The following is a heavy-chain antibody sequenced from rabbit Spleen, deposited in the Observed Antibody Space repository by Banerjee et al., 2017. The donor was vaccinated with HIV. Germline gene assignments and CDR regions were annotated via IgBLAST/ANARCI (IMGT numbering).Heavy chain of an antibody. Sequence: QSLEESGGDLVKPGASLTLTCTASGVSFSVSSYMCWVRQAPGKGLEWIACIDAGSSDFTYFASWAKGRFTISKTSSTTVTLQMTSLTAADTATYFCARDTSSSFSSYGIDLWGPGTLVTVS. D-gene: IGHD1-1*01. V-gene: IGHV1S40*01. CDR2: IDAGSSDFT. J-gene: IGHJ6*01. CDR1: GVSFSVSSY. CDR3: ARDTSSSFSSYGIDL.